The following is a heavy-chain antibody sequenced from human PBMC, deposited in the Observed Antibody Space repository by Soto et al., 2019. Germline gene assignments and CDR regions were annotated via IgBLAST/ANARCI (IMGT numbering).Heavy chain of an antibody. V-gene: IGHV3-21*01. J-gene: IGHJ3*02. D-gene: IGHD3-22*01. CDR3: ARAAYYYDSSGYSNDAFVI. Sequence: GGSLRLSCAASGYTFSSYSMNWVRQAPGKGLEWVSSISSSSSYIYYADSVKGRFTISRDNAKNSLYLQMNSLRAEDTAVYYCARAAYYYDSSGYSNDAFVIWGPATILSVS. CDR1: GYTFSSYS. CDR2: ISSSSSYI.